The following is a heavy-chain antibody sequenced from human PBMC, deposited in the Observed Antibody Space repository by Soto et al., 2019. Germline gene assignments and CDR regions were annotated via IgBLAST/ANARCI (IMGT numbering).Heavy chain of an antibody. D-gene: IGHD2-2*01. CDR1: GFTFSSYA. Sequence: QVQLVESGGGVVQPGRSLRLSCAASGFTFSSYAMHWVRQAPGKGLEWVAVISYDGSNKYYADSVKGRFTISRDNSKNKLYLQMNSLRAEDTAVYYCARDYIVVVPAALHQGYYYYYYGMDVWGQRTTVTVSS. CDR2: ISYDGSNK. J-gene: IGHJ6*02. V-gene: IGHV3-30-3*01. CDR3: ARDYIVVVPAALHQGYYYYYYGMDV.